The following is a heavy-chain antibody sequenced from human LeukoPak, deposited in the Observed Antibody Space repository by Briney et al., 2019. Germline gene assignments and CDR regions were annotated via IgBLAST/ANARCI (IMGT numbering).Heavy chain of an antibody. J-gene: IGHJ5*02. D-gene: IGHD3-9*01. V-gene: IGHV1-69*02. CDR2: IIPILGIA. CDR3: ARGTSSTPHYDILTGPRGWFDP. Sequence: SVKVSCKASGGTFSSYTISWVRQAPGQGLEWMGRIIPILGIANYAQKFQGRVAITADKSTSTAYMELSSLRSEDTAVYYCARGTSSTPHYDILTGPRGWFDPWGQGTLVTVSS. CDR1: GGTFSSYT.